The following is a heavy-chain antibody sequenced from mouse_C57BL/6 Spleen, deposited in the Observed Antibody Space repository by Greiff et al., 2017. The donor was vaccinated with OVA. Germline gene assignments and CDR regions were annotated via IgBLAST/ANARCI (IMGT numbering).Heavy chain of an antibody. D-gene: IGHD1-1*01. V-gene: IGHV1-26*01. J-gene: IGHJ3*01. CDR1: GYTFTDYY. CDR2: ITPNNGGT. Sequence: VQLQQSGPELVKPGASVKISCKASGYTFTDYYMNWVKQSHGKSLEWIGDITPNNGGTSYNQKFKGKATLTVDKSSSTAYMELRSLTSEDSAVYYCASPYYYGSLFAYWGQGTLVTVSA. CDR3: ASPYYYGSLFAY.